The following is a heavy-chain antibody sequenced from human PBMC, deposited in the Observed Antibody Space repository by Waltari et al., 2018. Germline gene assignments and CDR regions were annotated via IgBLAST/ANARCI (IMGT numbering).Heavy chain of an antibody. D-gene: IGHD2-21*01. V-gene: IGHV3-7*01. CDR3: ARDPDGEVTWDY. J-gene: IGHJ4*02. Sequence: EVQLVESGGGLVQPGGSLRLSCAASGFTFSSFWMSWVRQAPGKGLEWVANIGQDGTAKHYVDSVMGRFTISRDNAKNLLYLQMNSLTAEDTAVYYCARDPDGEVTWDYWGQGSLVTVSS. CDR2: IGQDGTAK. CDR1: GFTFSSFW.